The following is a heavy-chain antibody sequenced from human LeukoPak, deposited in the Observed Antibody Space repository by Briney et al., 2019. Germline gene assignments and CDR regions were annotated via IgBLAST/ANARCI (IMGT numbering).Heavy chain of an antibody. J-gene: IGHJ4*02. CDR3: ARDPFEYSSVYSGGFDY. CDR2: IYHSGST. D-gene: IGHD6-25*01. Sequence: PSETLSLTCTVSGYSISSGYYWGWIRPPPGKGLEWIGSIYHSGSTYYNPSLKSRVTISVDTSKNQFSLKLSSVTAADTAVYYCARDPFEYSSVYSGGFDYWGQGTLVTVSS. V-gene: IGHV4-38-2*02. CDR1: GYSISSGYY.